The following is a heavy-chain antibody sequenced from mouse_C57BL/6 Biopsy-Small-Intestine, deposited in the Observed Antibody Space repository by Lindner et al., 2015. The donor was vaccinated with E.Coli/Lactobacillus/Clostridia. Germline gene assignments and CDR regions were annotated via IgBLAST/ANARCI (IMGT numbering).Heavy chain of an antibody. CDR2: INPSNGGT. CDR3: ATYGYDFDY. CDR1: GYTFTNYW. V-gene: IGHV1-53*01. J-gene: IGHJ2*01. Sequence: VQLQESGAELVKPGASVNLSCKASGYTFTNYWMHWMKQRPGQGLEWIGNINPSNGGTNYNEKFKTRATLTVDKSSTTVYMQLSSLTSEDSAVYYCATYGYDFDYWGQGTTLTVSS. D-gene: IGHD2-2*01.